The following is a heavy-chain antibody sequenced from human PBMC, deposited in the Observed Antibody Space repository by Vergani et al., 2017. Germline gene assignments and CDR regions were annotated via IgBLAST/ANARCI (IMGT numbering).Heavy chain of an antibody. CDR3: AKLTVRGATHDY. Sequence: EVQLVESGGGLVKPGGSLRLSCAASGFTFSSYSMNWVRQAPGKGLEWVSSISSSSSYIYYADSVKGRFTISRDNAKNSLYLQMNSLRAEDTAVYYCAKLTVRGATHDYWGQGTLVTVSS. J-gene: IGHJ4*02. CDR1: GFTFSSYS. D-gene: IGHD3-10*01. CDR2: ISSSSSYI. V-gene: IGHV3-21*01.